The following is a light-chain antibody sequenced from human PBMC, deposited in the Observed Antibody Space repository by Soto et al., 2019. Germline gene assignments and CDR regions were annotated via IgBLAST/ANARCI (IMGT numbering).Light chain of an antibody. CDR1: QSVSSN. Sequence: EIVMTQSPATLSVSPGERATLSCRASQSVSSNLAWYQQKPGQAPRLLIYGASTRATGIPARFSGSGSGTEFNLTLSSLQSEDFAVYYCQQYTNWPFPSWTFGQGTKVEIK. J-gene: IGKJ1*01. V-gene: IGKV3-15*01. CDR2: GAS. CDR3: QQYTNWPFPSWT.